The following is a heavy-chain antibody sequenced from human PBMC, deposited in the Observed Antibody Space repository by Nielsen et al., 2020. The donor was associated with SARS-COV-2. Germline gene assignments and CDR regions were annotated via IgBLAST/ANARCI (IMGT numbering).Heavy chain of an antibody. CDR2: IIPIFGTA. J-gene: IGHJ6*02. D-gene: IGHD3-3*01. V-gene: IGHV1-69*06. CDR3: AREMAIFGEHYYYYYGMDV. Sequence: WVRQAPGQGLEWVGGIIPIFGTANYAQKFQGRVTITADKSTSTAYMELSSLRSEDTAVYYCAREMAIFGEHYYYYYGMDVWGQGTTVTVSS.